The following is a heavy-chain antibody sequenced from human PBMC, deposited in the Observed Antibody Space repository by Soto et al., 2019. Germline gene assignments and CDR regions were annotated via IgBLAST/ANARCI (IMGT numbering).Heavy chain of an antibody. D-gene: IGHD3-22*01. CDR3: ARDKDYDSSGGGFDY. Sequence: VAVISYDGSNKYYADSVKGRFTISRDNSKNTLYLQMNSLRAEDTAVYYCARDKDYDSSGGGFDYWGQGTLVTVSS. J-gene: IGHJ4*02. V-gene: IGHV3-30-3*01. CDR2: ISYDGSNK.